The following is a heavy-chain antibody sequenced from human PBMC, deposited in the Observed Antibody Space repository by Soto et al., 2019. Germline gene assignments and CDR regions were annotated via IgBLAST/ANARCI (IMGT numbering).Heavy chain of an antibody. D-gene: IGHD1-26*01. Sequence: GGSLRLSCAASGFIFENFGMSWVRQAPGKGLEWISSISGSGFKKYYADSVQGRFTISRDNSKSTVYLELNNLSAEDTAVYHCAKNQGVELVPLATVDWFDPWGQGPVVTVSS. V-gene: IGHV3-23*01. CDR2: ISGSGFKK. CDR3: AKNQGVELVPLATVDWFDP. J-gene: IGHJ5*02. CDR1: GFIFENFG.